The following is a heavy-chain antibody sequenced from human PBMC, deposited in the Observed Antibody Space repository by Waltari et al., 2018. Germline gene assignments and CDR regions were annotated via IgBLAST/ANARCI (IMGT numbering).Heavy chain of an antibody. J-gene: IGHJ5*02. CDR1: GGSISNNY. D-gene: IGHD2-2*01. CDR3: ARGVGAARNIEVVPVERYNRFDP. V-gene: IGHV4-4*07. Sequence: QVQLQESGPGLVKPWETLSLTCTVSGGSISNNYWSWIRQPAGKGLEWIGRIYSSGSTNYNPSLKSRVTMSVDRSKKEFSLRLSSVTAADTAMYFCARGVGAARNIEVVPVERYNRFDPWGQGTLVIVSS. CDR2: IYSSGST.